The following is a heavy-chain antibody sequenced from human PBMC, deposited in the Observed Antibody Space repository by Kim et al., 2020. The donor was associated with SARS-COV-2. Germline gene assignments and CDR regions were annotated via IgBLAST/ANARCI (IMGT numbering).Heavy chain of an antibody. CDR2: INTNTGNP. V-gene: IGHV7-4-1*02. CDR3: ARVRGTIFGVVIIGAWFDP. J-gene: IGHJ5*02. Sequence: ASVKVSCKASGYTFTSYAMNWVRQAPGQGLEWMGWINTNTGNPTYAQGFTGRFVFSLDTSVSTAYLQISSLEAEDTAVYYCARVRGTIFGVVIIGAWFDPWGQGTLVTVSS. D-gene: IGHD3-3*01. CDR1: GYTFTSYA.